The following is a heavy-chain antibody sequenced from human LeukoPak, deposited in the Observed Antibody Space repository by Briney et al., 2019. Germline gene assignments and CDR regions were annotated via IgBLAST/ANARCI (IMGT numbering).Heavy chain of an antibody. CDR3: AKAIHSSSSGVVDK. CDR2: IRYDGSNK. J-gene: IGHJ4*02. Sequence: GGSLRLSCAASGFTFSNYAMHWVPQAPGKGLEWVTFIRYDGSNKYYAESVMGRFTISRDNSKNTLYLQMSGLRAEDSAVYYCAKAIHSSSSGVVDKGGQGTLATVSS. CDR1: GFTFSNYA. D-gene: IGHD6-6*01. V-gene: IGHV3-30*02.